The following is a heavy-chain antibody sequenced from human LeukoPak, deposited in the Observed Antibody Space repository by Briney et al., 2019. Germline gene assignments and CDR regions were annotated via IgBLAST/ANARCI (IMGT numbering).Heavy chain of an antibody. V-gene: IGHV1-69*05. CDR1: GGTFSSYA. D-gene: IGHD3-22*01. J-gene: IGHJ6*03. CDR3: AAAPYCDSSGYPYYYYYYYMDV. Sequence: SVKVSCKASGGTFSSYAISWVRQAPGQGLEWMGRIIPIFGTANYAQKFQGRVTITTDESTSTAYMELSSLRSEDTAVYYCAAAPYCDSSGYPYYYYYYYMDVWGKGTTVTVS. CDR2: IIPIFGTA.